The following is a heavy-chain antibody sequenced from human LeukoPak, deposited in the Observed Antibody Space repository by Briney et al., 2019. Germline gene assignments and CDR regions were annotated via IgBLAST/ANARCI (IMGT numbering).Heavy chain of an antibody. D-gene: IGHD6-25*01. J-gene: IGHJ3*02. CDR2: ISPTSGDT. V-gene: IGHV1-46*01. CDR3: ARYGFSSVWQGGWHAFDI. Sequence: GASVKVSCKASGYTFTSYYVHWVRQAPGQGLRWMGIISPTSGDTNYAQNFQGRVTMTRDMSTSTVYMELSSLRSEDTAVYYCARYGFSSVWQGGWHAFDIWGHGTMVTVSS. CDR1: GYTFTSYY.